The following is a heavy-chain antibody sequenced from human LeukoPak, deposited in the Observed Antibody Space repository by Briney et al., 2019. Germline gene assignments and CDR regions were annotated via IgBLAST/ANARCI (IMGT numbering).Heavy chain of an antibody. V-gene: IGHV3-23*01. CDR1: GFTFNSYA. D-gene: IGHD6-19*01. Sequence: QPGGSLRLSCAASGFTFNSYAMSWACQAPGKGLEWVSAIRGSGGGTYYADSVKGRFTISRDNSKNTLYLQMNSLRDEDTALYYCAKAGIGVVGYFDYWGQGTLVTVSS. CDR3: AKAGIGVVGYFDY. J-gene: IGHJ4*02. CDR2: IRGSGGGT.